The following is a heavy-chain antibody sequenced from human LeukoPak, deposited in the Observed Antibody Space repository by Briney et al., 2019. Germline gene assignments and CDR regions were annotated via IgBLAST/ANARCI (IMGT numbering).Heavy chain of an antibody. D-gene: IGHD6-6*01. V-gene: IGHV3-48*04. CDR2: ISSSGSTI. J-gene: IGHJ4*02. Sequence: PGGSLRLSCTGSGFIFSTYWMHWVRQAPGKGLEWVSYISSSGSTIYYADSVKGRFTISRDNAKNSLYLQMNSLRAEDTAVYYCARWSIAVRPDVAGDYWGQGTLVTVSS. CDR1: GFIFSTYW. CDR3: ARWSIAVRPDVAGDY.